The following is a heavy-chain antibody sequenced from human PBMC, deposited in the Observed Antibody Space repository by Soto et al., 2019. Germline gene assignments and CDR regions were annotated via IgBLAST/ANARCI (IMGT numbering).Heavy chain of an antibody. J-gene: IGHJ3*02. D-gene: IGHD6-19*01. Sequence: PSETLSLTCAVYGGSFSGYYWTWIRQPPGTGLEWIGEINHSGSTNYNPSLKSRVTISVDTSKNQFSLKLTSVTAADTAMYYCARHLLAVAGTSAFDIWGQGTMVTVSS. CDR1: GGSFSGYY. CDR2: INHSGST. V-gene: IGHV4-34*01. CDR3: ARHLLAVAGTSAFDI.